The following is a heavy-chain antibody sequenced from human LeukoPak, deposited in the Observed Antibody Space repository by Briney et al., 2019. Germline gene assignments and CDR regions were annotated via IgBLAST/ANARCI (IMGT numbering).Heavy chain of an antibody. Sequence: GASVKVSCKASGYTFTGYYMHWVRQAPGQGLEWMGIINPTGGSTSYAQKFQGRVTMTRDMSTSTVHMELSSLRSEDTAVYYCAREGCSGGSCYGWFDYWGQGTLVTVSS. D-gene: IGHD2-15*01. CDR1: GYTFTGYY. J-gene: IGHJ4*02. CDR2: INPTGGST. CDR3: AREGCSGGSCYGWFDY. V-gene: IGHV1-46*01.